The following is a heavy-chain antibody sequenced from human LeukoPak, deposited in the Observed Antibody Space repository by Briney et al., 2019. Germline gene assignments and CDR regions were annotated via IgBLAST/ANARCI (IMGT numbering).Heavy chain of an antibody. Sequence: NPSETLSLTCTVSGDSISSYFWSWIRQPAGKGLEFIGRIYTSGSTNYNPSLKSRVTMSVDTSKNQFSLKLTSVTAADTAVYYCVRQTGGVAGALDFDYWGQGTLVTVSS. CDR2: IYTSGST. V-gene: IGHV4-4*07. J-gene: IGHJ4*02. D-gene: IGHD6-19*01. CDR1: GDSISSYF. CDR3: VRQTGGVAGALDFDY.